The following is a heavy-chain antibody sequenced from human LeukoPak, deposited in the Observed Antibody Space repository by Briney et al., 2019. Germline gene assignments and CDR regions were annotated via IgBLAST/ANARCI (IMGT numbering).Heavy chain of an antibody. D-gene: IGHD3-16*01. V-gene: IGHV3-7*01. J-gene: IGHJ4*02. CDR3: TRGGRLHPQSPY. Sequence: PGESLRLSCAASGFSFSTYWMSWVRQAPGKGLEWVANVKQDGSDICYVDSVKGRFIISRDNAKNSLYLQMSSLRAEDTAVYYCTRGGRLHPQSPYWGQGTLVTVSS. CDR1: GFSFSTYW. CDR2: VKQDGSDI.